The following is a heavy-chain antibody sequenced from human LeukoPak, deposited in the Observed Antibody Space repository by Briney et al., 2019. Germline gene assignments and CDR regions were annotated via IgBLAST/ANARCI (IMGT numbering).Heavy chain of an antibody. CDR2: ISWNSGSI. J-gene: IGHJ5*02. D-gene: IGHD6-13*01. CDR1: GFTFDDYA. Sequence: GGSLRLSCAASGFTFDDYAMHWVRQAPGKGLEWVSGISWNSGSIGYADSVKGRFTISRDNAKNSLYLQMNSLRAEDTAVYYCASGRIAAAGNANWFDPWGQGTLVTVSS. CDR3: ASGRIAAAGNANWFDP. V-gene: IGHV3-9*01.